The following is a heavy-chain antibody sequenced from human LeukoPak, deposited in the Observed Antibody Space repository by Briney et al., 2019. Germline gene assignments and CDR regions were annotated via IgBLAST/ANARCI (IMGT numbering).Heavy chain of an antibody. Sequence: SETLSLTCTVSGGSISSGGYHWSWIRQHQGKGLEWIGYIYYSGSTYYNPSLKSRVTISVDTSKNQFSLKLSSVTAADTAVYYCARETTAFDNWFVPWGQGTLVTVSS. V-gene: IGHV4-31*03. CDR2: IYYSGST. D-gene: IGHD1-7*01. J-gene: IGHJ5*02. CDR3: ARETTAFDNWFVP. CDR1: GGSISSGGYH.